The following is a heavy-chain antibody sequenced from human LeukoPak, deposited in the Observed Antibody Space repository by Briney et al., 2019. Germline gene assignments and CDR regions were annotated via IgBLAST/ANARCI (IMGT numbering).Heavy chain of an antibody. J-gene: IGHJ4*02. D-gene: IGHD3/OR15-3a*01. V-gene: IGHV3-23*01. Sequence: KTRGSLRLSCAASGFTFRSYAMSWVRQAPGKGLEWVSVISGSGDSTYYADSVKGRFTISRDNSKTTLYLQMNSLRAEDTAVYYCAKDRSSVSDFWTGYYPDYWGQGSLVTVSS. CDR1: GFTFRSYA. CDR3: AKDRSSVSDFWTGYYPDY. CDR2: ISGSGDST.